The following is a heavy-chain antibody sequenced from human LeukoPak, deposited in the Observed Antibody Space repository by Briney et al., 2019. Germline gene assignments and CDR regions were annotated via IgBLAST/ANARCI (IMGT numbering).Heavy chain of an antibody. CDR3: ARDTGEEGMDY. V-gene: IGHV3-11*06. CDR1: GFTFSDYY. J-gene: IGHJ4*02. Sequence: PGGSLRLSCAASGFTFSDYYMSWIRQAPGKGLEWVSSISSSSGYIYYADSLKGRFTISRDNAKNSLYLQMNSLRAEDTAVYYCARDTGEEGMDYWGQGTLVTVSS. CDR2: ISSSSGYI. D-gene: IGHD3-16*01.